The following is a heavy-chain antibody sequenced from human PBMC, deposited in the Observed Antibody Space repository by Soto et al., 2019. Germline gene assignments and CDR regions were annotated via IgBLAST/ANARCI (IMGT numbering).Heavy chain of an antibody. CDR2: ISSSSSYI. CDR1: GFTFSSYS. D-gene: IGHD2-21*02. Sequence: PGRSLRLSCAACGFTFSSYSINWVRQAPGKGLEWVSSISSSSSYIYYADSVKGRFTISRDNAKNSFYLQMNSLRAGDTAVYYCGRDGGYYGIDSWGQGTLVTVSS. J-gene: IGHJ4*02. CDR3: GRDGGYYGIDS. V-gene: IGHV3-21*01.